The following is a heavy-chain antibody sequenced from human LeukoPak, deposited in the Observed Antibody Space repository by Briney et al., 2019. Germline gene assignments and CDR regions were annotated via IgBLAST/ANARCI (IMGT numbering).Heavy chain of an antibody. Sequence: QPGGSLRLSCAASGFAFSSYGMNWVRQAPGKGLEWVSYISSSGSTIYYADSVKGRFTISRDNAKNSLYLQMNSLRAEDTALYYCARSFGIPQLAGAFDIWGQGTMVTVSS. CDR3: ARSFGIPQLAGAFDI. V-gene: IGHV3-48*04. CDR2: ISSSGSTI. CDR1: GFAFSSYG. J-gene: IGHJ3*02. D-gene: IGHD2-2*01.